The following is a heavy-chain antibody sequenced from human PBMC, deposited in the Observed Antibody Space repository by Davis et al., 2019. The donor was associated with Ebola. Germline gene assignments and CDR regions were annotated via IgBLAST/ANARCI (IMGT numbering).Heavy chain of an antibody. D-gene: IGHD3-10*01. CDR3: ARESFTSGNYYTGYYYYGMDV. CDR1: GGTFSDYY. Sequence: SETLSLTCAVYGGTFSDYYWTWIRQPLGKGLEWIGEINHSGSTNYNPSLKSRVTISVDTSKNQFSLKLSSVTAADTAVYYCARESFTSGNYYTGYYYYGMDVWGQGSTVTVSS. J-gene: IGHJ6*02. V-gene: IGHV4-34*01. CDR2: INHSGST.